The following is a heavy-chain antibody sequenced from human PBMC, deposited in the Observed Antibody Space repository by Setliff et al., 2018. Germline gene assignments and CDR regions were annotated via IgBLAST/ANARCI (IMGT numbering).Heavy chain of an antibody. Sequence: SVKVSCKASGGTLSNSAINWVRQAPGQGLEWMGGINPIFGTADYTQNFQGRLTITTDESTSTAYMQLSSLRSEDTAIYYCAREIRNMCYFDSWGRGTLVTVSS. CDR3: AREIRNMCYFDS. D-gene: IGHD3-10*01. J-gene: IGHJ4*01. CDR2: INPIFGTA. CDR1: GGTLSNSA. V-gene: IGHV1-69*05.